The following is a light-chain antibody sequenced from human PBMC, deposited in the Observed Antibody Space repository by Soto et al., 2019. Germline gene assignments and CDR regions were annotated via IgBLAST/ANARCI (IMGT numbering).Light chain of an antibody. J-gene: IGKJ5*01. CDR1: QSVSSSY. CDR2: GAS. CDR3: QQRSNWSIT. V-gene: IGKV3D-20*02. Sequence: EIVLTQSPGTLSLSPGERATLSCRASQSVSSSYLAWYQQKPGQAPRLLIYGASTRATGIPARFSGSGSGTEFTLTISSLQSEDFVVYYCQQRSNWSITFGQGTRLEIK.